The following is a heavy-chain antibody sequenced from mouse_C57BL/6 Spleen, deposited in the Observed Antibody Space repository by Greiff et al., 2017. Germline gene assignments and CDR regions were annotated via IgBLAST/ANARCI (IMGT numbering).Heavy chain of an antibody. Sequence: VQLQQPGAELVMPGASVKLSCKASGYTFTSYWMNWVKQRPGQGLEWIGEIDPSDSYTNYNQKFKGKSTLTVDKSSSTAYMQLSSLTSEDSAVYYCARGGTTVVATNYFDYWGQGTTLTVSS. D-gene: IGHD1-1*01. J-gene: IGHJ2*01. CDR2: IDPSDSYT. CDR3: ARGGTTVVATNYFDY. CDR1: GYTFTSYW. V-gene: IGHV1-69*01.